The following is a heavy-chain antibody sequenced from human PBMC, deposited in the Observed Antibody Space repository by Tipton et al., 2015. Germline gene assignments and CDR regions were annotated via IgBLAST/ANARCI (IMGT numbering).Heavy chain of an antibody. J-gene: IGHJ4*02. CDR2: IFYTGST. V-gene: IGHV4-31*03. CDR3: ARDGYNSNYFDY. CDR1: GGAITSDGFY. D-gene: IGHD5-24*01. Sequence: TLSLTCTVYGGAITSDGFYWSWIRQHPGKGLEWIGHIFYTGSTYYNPSLKSRATLSVDTSKNQFSLKLSSVTAADTAVYYCARDGYNSNYFDYWGRGTLVTVSS.